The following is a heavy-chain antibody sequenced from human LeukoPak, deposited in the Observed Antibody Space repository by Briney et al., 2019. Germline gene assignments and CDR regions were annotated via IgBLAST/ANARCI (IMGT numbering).Heavy chain of an antibody. J-gene: IGHJ4*02. CDR1: GGSFSGYY. V-gene: IGHV4-34*01. Sequence: PSETLSLTRAVYGGSFSGYYWSWIRQPPGKGLEWIGDINHSGSTNYNPSLKSRVTISVDTSKNQFSLKLSSVTAADTAVYYCARGRGLYYYGSGSRRNYFDYWGQGTLVTVSS. CDR2: INHSGST. CDR3: ARGRGLYYYGSGSRRNYFDY. D-gene: IGHD3-10*01.